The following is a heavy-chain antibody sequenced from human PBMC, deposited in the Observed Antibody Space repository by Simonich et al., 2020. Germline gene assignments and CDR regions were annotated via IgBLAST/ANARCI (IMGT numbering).Heavy chain of an antibody. Sequence: EVQLVESGGGLVQPGGSLRLSCAASGFTFSSYWMHWVRQAPGKGLVWVSRIYSDGSSTSYSDSGKGRLTISRDNAKNTLYLQMNSLRAEDTAVYYCAREAGDLWYFDLWGRGTLVTVSS. CDR3: AREAGDLWYFDL. CDR2: IYSDGSST. J-gene: IGHJ2*01. V-gene: IGHV3-74*01. CDR1: GFTFSSYW. D-gene: IGHD7-27*01.